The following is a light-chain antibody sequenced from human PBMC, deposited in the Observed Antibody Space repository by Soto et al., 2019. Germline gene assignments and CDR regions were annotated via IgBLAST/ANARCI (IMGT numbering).Light chain of an antibody. Sequence: IETTQYPSSLSASVGDRVTITCRASQSISSYLNWYQQKPGRAPNLLIYAASILQSGVPSRFSGSGSGTDFTLTIGSLQPEDFATYYCLQDYDYPLTFGGGTKVDIK. CDR1: QSISSY. V-gene: IGKV1-6*01. J-gene: IGKJ4*01. CDR3: LQDYDYPLT. CDR2: AAS.